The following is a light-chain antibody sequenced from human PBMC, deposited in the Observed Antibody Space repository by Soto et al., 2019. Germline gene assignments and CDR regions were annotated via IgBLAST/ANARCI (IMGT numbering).Light chain of an antibody. CDR3: QSYDTTRSSCV. J-gene: IGLJ2*01. CDR2: GNT. CDR1: SSNIGAGYD. V-gene: IGLV1-40*01. Sequence: QSALTQAPSVSGAPGQRVTISCTGSSSNIGAGYDVQWYQHLPGTAPKLLIHGNTNRPSGVPDRFSGSKSGTSASLAITALQAEDEGDYYCQSYDTTRSSCVFGGGNKVTVL.